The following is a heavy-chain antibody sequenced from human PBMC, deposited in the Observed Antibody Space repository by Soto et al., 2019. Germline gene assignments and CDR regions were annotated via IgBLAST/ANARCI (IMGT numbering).Heavy chain of an antibody. V-gene: IGHV4-34*01. CDR3: ARAKITIVRGVIRNYYYYGMDV. J-gene: IGHJ6*02. CDR2: INHSGST. D-gene: IGHD3-10*01. CDR1: GGSFSGYY. Sequence: QVQLQQWGAGLLKPSETLSLTCAVYGGSFSGYYWSWIRQPPGKGLEWIGEINHSGSTNYNPSLKSRVTISVDTSKNQFSLKLSSVTAADTAVYYCARAKITIVRGVIRNYYYYGMDVWGQGTTVTVSS.